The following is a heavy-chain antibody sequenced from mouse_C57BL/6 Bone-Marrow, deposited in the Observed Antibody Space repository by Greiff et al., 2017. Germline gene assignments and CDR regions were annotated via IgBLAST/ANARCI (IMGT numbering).Heavy chain of an antibody. D-gene: IGHD4-1*01. Sequence: EVQLVESGGGLVQPGGSLKLSCAASGFTFSDYYMYWVRQTPEKRLEWVAYISNGGGSTYYPDTVKGRFTISRDNAKNTLYLQMSRLKSEDTAMYYCARRGTNWYAMDYWGQGTSVTVSS. CDR3: ARRGTNWYAMDY. CDR2: ISNGGGST. J-gene: IGHJ4*01. CDR1: GFTFSDYY. V-gene: IGHV5-12*01.